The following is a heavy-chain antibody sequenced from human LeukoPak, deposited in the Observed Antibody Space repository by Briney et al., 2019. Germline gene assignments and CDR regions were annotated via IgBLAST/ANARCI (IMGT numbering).Heavy chain of an antibody. J-gene: IGHJ4*02. V-gene: IGHV3-23*01. CDR2: ISGGGGST. CDR3: AKDYSGSYYYFDY. CDR1: GFTFSIFA. Sequence: GGSLRLSCAASGFTFSIFAMSWVRQAPGKGLEWVSTISGGGGSTFYADSVRGRLTICRDNSKNTLYLQVNSLRAEDTAVYYCAKDYSGSYYYFDYWGQGTLVTVSS. D-gene: IGHD1-26*01.